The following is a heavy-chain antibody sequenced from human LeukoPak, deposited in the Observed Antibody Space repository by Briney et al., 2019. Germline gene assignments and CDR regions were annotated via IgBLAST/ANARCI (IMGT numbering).Heavy chain of an antibody. D-gene: IGHD4-17*01. J-gene: IGHJ4*02. CDR1: GFTVSSNY. CDR3: AKDSSYGVSFDY. V-gene: IGHV3-23*01. CDR2: ISGSGGST. Sequence: QAGGSLRLSCAASGFTVSSNYMSWVRQAPGKGLEWVSAISGSGGSTYYADSVKGRFTISRDNSKNTLYLQMNSLRAEDTAVYYCAKDSSYGVSFDYWGQGTLVTVSS.